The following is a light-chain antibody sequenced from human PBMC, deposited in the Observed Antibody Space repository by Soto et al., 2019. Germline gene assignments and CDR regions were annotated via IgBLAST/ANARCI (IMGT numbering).Light chain of an antibody. J-gene: IGLJ1*01. CDR2: EVS. CDR1: SSDFGGYNY. Sequence: QSALTQPPSASGSPEQSVTISCTGTSSDFGGYNYVSWYQQHPGKAPKLLIYEVSKRPSGIPDRFSGSKSDNTASLTVSGLQADDEADYYCSSYAGSNIYVFXTGTK. CDR3: SSYAGSNIYV. V-gene: IGLV2-8*01.